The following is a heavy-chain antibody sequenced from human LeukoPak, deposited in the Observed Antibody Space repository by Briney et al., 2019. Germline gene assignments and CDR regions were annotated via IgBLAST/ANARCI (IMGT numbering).Heavy chain of an antibody. CDR3: ARDKLGLGELSLYDE. CDR2: MNPNSGGT. J-gene: IGHJ4*02. Sequence: ASVKVSCKASGYTLTGHSMHWVRQAPGQGLEWMGWMNPNSGGTKYTRKFQGRVTMTRDTSISTAYMELSRLTSDDTAMYYCARDKLGLGELSLYDEWGQETQVTVSS. CDR1: GYTLTGHS. V-gene: IGHV1-2*02. D-gene: IGHD3-16*02.